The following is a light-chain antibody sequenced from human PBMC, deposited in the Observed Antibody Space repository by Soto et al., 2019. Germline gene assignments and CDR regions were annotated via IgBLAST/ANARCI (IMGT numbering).Light chain of an antibody. V-gene: IGLV2-14*01. CDR1: SSDVGGYNY. Sequence: QSALTQTASVSGSPGQSITISCTGTSSDVGGYNYVSWYQQHPGKAPKLMIYDVSNRPSGVSNRFSGSKSGNTASLTISGLQAEDEADYYFSSYTSSSTFYVVGTGTKVTVL. CDR3: SSYTSSSTFYV. J-gene: IGLJ1*01. CDR2: DVS.